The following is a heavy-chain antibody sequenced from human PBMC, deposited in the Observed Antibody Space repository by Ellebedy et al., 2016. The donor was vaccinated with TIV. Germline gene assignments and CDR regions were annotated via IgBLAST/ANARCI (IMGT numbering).Heavy chain of an antibody. V-gene: IGHV4-39*01. J-gene: IGHJ6*02. D-gene: IGHD3-10*01. CDR3: ATTTPNSLLWFGELLGGYYGMDV. CDR1: GGSISSSSYY. Sequence: MPSETLSLTCTVSGGSISSSSYYWGWIRQPPGKGLEWIGSIYYSGSTYYNPSLKSRVTISVDTSKNQFSLKLSSVTAADTAVYYCATTTPNSLLWFGELLGGYYGMDVWGQGTTVTVSS. CDR2: IYYSGST.